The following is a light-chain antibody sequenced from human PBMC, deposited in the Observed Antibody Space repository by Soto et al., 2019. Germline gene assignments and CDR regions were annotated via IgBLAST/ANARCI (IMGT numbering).Light chain of an antibody. CDR2: QVS. CDR1: QSLLPRDGTTY. Sequence: VMTQTPLSLSVTPGQPASISCKSSQSLLPRDGTTYLYWYLKKPGQPPQLLIYQVSNRFSGVPDRFSDSGSGTDFTLKISRVEVEDVGVYHCTHSIQLSYTFGQGTKLEMK. J-gene: IGKJ2*01. CDR3: THSIQLSYT. V-gene: IGKV2D-29*01.